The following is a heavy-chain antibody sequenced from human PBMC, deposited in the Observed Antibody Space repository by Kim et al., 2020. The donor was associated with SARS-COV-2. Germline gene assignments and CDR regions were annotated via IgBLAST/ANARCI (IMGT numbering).Heavy chain of an antibody. J-gene: IGHJ4*02. CDR3: ARKSTG. CDR2: SSSSYI. V-gene: IGHV3-21*01. Sequence: SSSSYIYYADSVKGRFTISRDNAKNSLYLQMNSLRAEDTAVYYCARKSTGWGQGTLVTVSS.